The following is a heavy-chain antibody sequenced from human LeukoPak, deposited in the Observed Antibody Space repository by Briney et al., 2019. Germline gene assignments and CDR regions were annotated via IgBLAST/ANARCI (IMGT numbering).Heavy chain of an antibody. J-gene: IGHJ6*03. D-gene: IGHD3-10*01. CDR2: INQDGSEK. CDR1: GFTFSRYW. CDR3: ARDGELLWFGNVDYYYMDV. V-gene: IGHV3-7*01. Sequence: GGSLRLSCAASGFTFSRYWMSWVRQAPGKGLEWVANINQDGSEKHYVDSVRGRFTISRDNAKNSLHLQMNGLRAEDAAVYHCARDGELLWFGNVDYYYMDVWGKGTTVTVSS.